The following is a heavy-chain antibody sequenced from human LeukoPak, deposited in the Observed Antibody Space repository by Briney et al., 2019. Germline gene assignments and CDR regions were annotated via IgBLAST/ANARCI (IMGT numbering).Heavy chain of an antibody. CDR3: ARDHYYDSSGYYFDY. CDR1: GYIFTSYY. D-gene: IGHD3-22*01. J-gene: IGHJ4*02. V-gene: IGHV1-46*01. CDR2: INPSGGST. Sequence: ASVKVSCKASGYIFTSYYMHWVRQAPGQGLEWMGIINPSGGSTSYAQKFQGRVTMTRDTSTSTVYMELSSLRSEDTAVYYCARDHYYDSSGYYFDYWGQGTLVTVSS.